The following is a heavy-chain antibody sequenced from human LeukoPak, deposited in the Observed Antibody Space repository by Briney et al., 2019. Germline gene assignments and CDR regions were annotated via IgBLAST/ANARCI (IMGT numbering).Heavy chain of an antibody. V-gene: IGHV4-59*01. D-gene: IGHD2-15*01. CDR3: ARSRRYCTGDSCYSDWDFDL. CDR1: GGSISSYY. CDR2: IYYSGST. Sequence: SETLSLTCTVSGGSISSYYWSWIRQPPGKGLEWIGYIYYSGSTNYNPSLRGRVVISVGTSKNQFSLKLSSVTAADTAVYFCARSRRYCTGDSCYSDWDFDLWGRGTLVTVSS. J-gene: IGHJ2*01.